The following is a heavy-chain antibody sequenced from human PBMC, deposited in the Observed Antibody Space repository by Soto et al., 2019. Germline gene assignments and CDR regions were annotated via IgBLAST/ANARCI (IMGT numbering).Heavy chain of an antibody. CDR3: ARGPSSSWYRWFDP. Sequence: HPGGSLRLSCAASGFTFSTYSMNWVRQAPGKGLEWVSYISYSSSTIYYADSVKGRFTISRDNAKNSLYLQMNSLRDEDTAVYYCARGPSSSWYRWFDPWGQGTLVTVSS. CDR2: ISYSSSTI. D-gene: IGHD6-13*01. V-gene: IGHV3-48*02. J-gene: IGHJ5*02. CDR1: GFTFSTYS.